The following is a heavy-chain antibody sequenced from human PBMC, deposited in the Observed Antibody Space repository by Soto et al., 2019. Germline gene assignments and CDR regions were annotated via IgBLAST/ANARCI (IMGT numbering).Heavy chain of an antibody. Sequence: EVQLVEPGGSVVRPGGSLRLSCAAFGFPFDDYGMSWVRQAPGKGLEWVSGINRDGGSTGYADSVKGRFTISRDNAKNSLYLQMNSLRAEDTAFYYCARAPGYYGDFFDYWGQGTLVTVSS. CDR2: INRDGGST. V-gene: IGHV3-20*04. D-gene: IGHD4-17*01. J-gene: IGHJ4*02. CDR3: ARAPGYYGDFFDY. CDR1: GFPFDDYG.